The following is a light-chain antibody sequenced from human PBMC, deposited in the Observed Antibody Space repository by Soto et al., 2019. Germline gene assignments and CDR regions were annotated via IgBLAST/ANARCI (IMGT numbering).Light chain of an antibody. CDR3: QQYNNWPRT. CDR2: GAS. J-gene: IGKJ1*01. Sequence: EIVMTQSPATLSVSPGERVTLSCRASQSVSSNLAWYQQKPGQAPRLLIYGASTRATGIPARFSGSGSGTEFTLTISSLHSEDFVVYYCQQYNNWPRTFGQGTKVDIK. V-gene: IGKV3-15*01. CDR1: QSVSSN.